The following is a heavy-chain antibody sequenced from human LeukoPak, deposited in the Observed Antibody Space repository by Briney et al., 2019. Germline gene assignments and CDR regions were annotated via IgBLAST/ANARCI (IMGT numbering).Heavy chain of an antibody. CDR3: AGVIGYSYGHIDY. CDR2: IYYSGST. Sequence: PSETLSLTCTVSGGSISSDGYYWGWVRQPPGEGLECIGSIYYSGSTYYNPSLRSRVTISVDTSKNQFSLKLSSVTAADTAVYYCAGVIGYSYGHIDYWGQGSLVIVSS. CDR1: GGSISSDGYY. V-gene: IGHV4-39*01. D-gene: IGHD5-18*01. J-gene: IGHJ4*02.